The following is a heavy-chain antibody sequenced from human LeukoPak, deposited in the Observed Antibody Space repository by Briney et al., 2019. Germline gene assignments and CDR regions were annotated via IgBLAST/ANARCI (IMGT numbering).Heavy chain of an antibody. CDR3: AKRPSDYGDYVTYFDY. J-gene: IGHJ4*02. CDR1: GFSFISYG. Sequence: GGSLKLSCAASGFSFISYGMHWVRQAPGKGLEWVGVISDDGRNKKYADSVKGRFTISRDNSKDTLYLQMNSLRDEDTAVYYCAKRPSDYGDYVTYFDYWGQGTLVTVSS. CDR2: ISDDGRNK. V-gene: IGHV3-30*18. D-gene: IGHD4-17*01.